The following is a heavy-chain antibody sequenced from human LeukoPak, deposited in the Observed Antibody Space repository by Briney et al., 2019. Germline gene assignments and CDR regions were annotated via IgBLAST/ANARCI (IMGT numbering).Heavy chain of an antibody. J-gene: IGHJ5*02. CDR3: ARDRNTIFGVVIYWFDP. CDR1: GYTFTSYY. CDR2: INPSGGST. D-gene: IGHD3-3*01. V-gene: IGHV1-46*01. Sequence: GASVKVSCKASGYTFTSYYMHWVRQAPGQGLEWMGIINPSGGSTSYAQKFQGRVTMTRDTSTSTVYVELSSLRSEDTAVYYCARDRNTIFGVVIYWFDPWGQGTLVTVSS.